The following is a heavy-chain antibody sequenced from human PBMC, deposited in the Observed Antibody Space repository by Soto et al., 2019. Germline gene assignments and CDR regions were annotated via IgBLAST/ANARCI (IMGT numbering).Heavy chain of an antibody. CDR2: INSDGSST. Sequence: EVPLVESGGGLVQPGGSLRLSCAASGFTFSSYWMHWVRQAPGKGLVWVSRINSDGSSTSYADSVKGRFTISRDNAKNTLYLQMNSLRAEDTAVYYCARNGDIVATIGDWFDPWGQGTLVTVSS. CDR3: ARNGDIVATIGDWFDP. V-gene: IGHV3-74*01. D-gene: IGHD5-12*01. J-gene: IGHJ5*02. CDR1: GFTFSSYW.